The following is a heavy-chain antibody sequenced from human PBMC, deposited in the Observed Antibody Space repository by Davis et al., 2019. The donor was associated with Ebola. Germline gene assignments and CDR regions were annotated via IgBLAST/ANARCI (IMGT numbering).Heavy chain of an antibody. CDR1: GYTFTSYG. CDR3: ASGVYYYGMDV. CDR2: ISAYNGNT. V-gene: IGHV1-18*01. Sequence: AASVKVSCKASGYTFTSYGISWVRQAPGQGLEWMGWISAYNGNTNYAQKLQGRVTMTTDTSTSTAYMELSSLRSEDTAVYYCASGVYYYGMDVWGQGTTVTVSS. D-gene: IGHD3-16*01. J-gene: IGHJ6*02.